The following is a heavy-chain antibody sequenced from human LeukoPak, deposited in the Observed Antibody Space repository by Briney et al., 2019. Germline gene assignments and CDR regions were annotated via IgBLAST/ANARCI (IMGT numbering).Heavy chain of an antibody. CDR1: GFTFDDYA. D-gene: IGHD3-22*01. Sequence: GGSLRLSCAASGFTFDDYAMHWVRQAPGKGLEWVSGITWNRDNIGYGDSVKDRFTISRDNVKNVLYLQMTSLRPEDTALYYCAKDLSSAITSALVLDVWGQGTTVIVSS. J-gene: IGHJ6*02. V-gene: IGHV3-9*01. CDR3: AKDLSSAITSALVLDV. CDR2: ITWNRDNI.